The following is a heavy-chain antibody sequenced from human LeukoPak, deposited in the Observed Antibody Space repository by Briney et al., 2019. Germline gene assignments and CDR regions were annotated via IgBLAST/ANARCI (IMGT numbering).Heavy chain of an antibody. D-gene: IGHD6-19*01. J-gene: IGHJ4*02. Sequence: SETLSLTCTVSGGSISSYYWSWIWQPPGKGLEWIGYIYYSGSTNYNPSLKSRVTISVDTSKNQFSLKLSSVTAADTAVYYCARQGWGAVAGNDYWGQGTLVTVSS. CDR1: GGSISSYY. CDR2: IYYSGST. V-gene: IGHV4-59*08. CDR3: ARQGWGAVAGNDY.